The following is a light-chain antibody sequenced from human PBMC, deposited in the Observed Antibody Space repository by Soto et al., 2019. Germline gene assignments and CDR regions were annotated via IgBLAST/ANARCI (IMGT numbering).Light chain of an antibody. Sequence: DLQMTQSPPSLSASVGDRVTVTCRASRDIGHSLAWYQHRPGKSPRLLLYDASTLQSEVPARFSGSGSGTQFTLAINSLRPEDVATYYCQNYDNAPLTFGGGTKVEVK. CDR2: DAS. CDR1: RDIGHS. J-gene: IGKJ4*01. V-gene: IGKV1-27*01. CDR3: QNYDNAPLT.